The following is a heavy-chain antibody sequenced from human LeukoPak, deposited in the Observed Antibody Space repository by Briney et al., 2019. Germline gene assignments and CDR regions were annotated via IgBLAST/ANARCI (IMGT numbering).Heavy chain of an antibody. J-gene: IGHJ4*02. CDR1: GYTFTSYG. CDR2: ISAYNGNT. CDR3: ARDSSEDFYDSSGYYSFDF. D-gene: IGHD3-22*01. Sequence: ASVKVSCKASGYTFTSYGISWVRQDPGQGLEWMGWISAYNGNTNYAQKVQGRVTMTTDTSTSTASMELRSLRSDDTAVFYCARDSSEDFYDSSGYYSFDFWGQGTLVTVSS. V-gene: IGHV1-18*01.